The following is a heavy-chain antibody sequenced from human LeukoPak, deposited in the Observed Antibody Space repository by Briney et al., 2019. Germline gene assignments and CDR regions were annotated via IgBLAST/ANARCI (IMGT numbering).Heavy chain of an antibody. J-gene: IGHJ4*02. CDR1: GFTFSSYA. CDR2: ISIGGST. CDR3: AKVRDGYNTGFDY. V-gene: IGHV3-23*01. Sequence: GGSLRLTCAASGFTFSSYAMSWVRQAPGKGLEWVSDISIGGSTYYTDSVKGRFTISRDNSKNTLHLQMNSLRAEDTAVYYCAKVRDGYNTGFDYWGQGTLVTVSS. D-gene: IGHD5-24*01.